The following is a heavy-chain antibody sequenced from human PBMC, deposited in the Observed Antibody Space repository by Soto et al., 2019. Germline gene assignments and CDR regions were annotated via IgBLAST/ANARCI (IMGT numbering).Heavy chain of an antibody. CDR3: ARTCRSGGSCYHEY. Sequence: QVPLVQSGAEVKKPGASVKVSCKASGYTFSSFGINWVRQAPGQGLEWVGWVSVYNDDTKYAQNFQGRVTLTTDTSTSTTYMEVGSLRSADTAVYYCARTCRSGGSCYHEYWGEGTLVTVSS. CDR1: GYTFSSFG. J-gene: IGHJ4*02. D-gene: IGHD2-15*01. V-gene: IGHV1-18*01. CDR2: VSVYNDDT.